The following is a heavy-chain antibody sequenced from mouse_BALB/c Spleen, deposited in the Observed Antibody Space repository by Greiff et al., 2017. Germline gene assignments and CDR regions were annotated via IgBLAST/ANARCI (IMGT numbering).Heavy chain of an antibody. CDR3: ARQLGLYFDY. D-gene: IGHD3-1*01. J-gene: IGHJ2*01. CDR2: INPSTGYT. V-gene: IGHV1-7*01. CDR1: GYTFTSYW. Sequence: QVQLQQSGAELAKPGASVKMSCKASGYTFTSYWMHWVKQRPGQGLEWIGYINPSTGYTEYNQKFKDKATLTADKSSSTAYMQLSSLTSEDSAVYYCARQLGLYFDYWGQGTTLTVSS.